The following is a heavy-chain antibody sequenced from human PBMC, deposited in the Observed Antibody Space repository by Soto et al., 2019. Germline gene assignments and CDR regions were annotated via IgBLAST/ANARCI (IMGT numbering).Heavy chain of an antibody. CDR1: GFTFSSYG. D-gene: IGHD6-13*01. CDR2: ISYDGSNK. V-gene: IGHV3-30*03. Sequence: GGSLRLSCAASGFTFSSYGMHWVRQAPGKGLEWVAVISYDGSNKYYADSVKGRFTISRDNAGSSLFLQMNSLRAEDTAMYYCARDPPYSSSWSYFDYWGQGTLVTVSS. CDR3: ARDPPYSSSWSYFDY. J-gene: IGHJ4*02.